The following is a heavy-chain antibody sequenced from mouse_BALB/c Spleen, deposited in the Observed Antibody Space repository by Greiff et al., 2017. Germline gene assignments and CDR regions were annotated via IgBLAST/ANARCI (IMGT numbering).Heavy chain of an antibody. CDR1: GYSFTGYF. J-gene: IGHJ4*01. D-gene: IGHD2-1*01. V-gene: IGHV1-20*02. CDR3: ARSHGNYGDYYAMDY. Sequence: EVQRVESGPELVKPGASVKISCKASGYSFTGYFMNWVMQSHGKSLEWIGRINPYNGDTFYNQKFKGKATLTVDKSSSTAHMELRSLASEDSAVYYCARSHGNYGDYYAMDYWGQGTSVTVSS. CDR2: INPYNGDT.